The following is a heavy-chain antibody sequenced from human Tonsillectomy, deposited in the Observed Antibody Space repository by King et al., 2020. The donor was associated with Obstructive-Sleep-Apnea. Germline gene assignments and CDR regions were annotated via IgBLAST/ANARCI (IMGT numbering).Heavy chain of an antibody. D-gene: IGHD6-13*01. V-gene: IGHV1-46*01. CDR3: AILTRDIAAAGYSG. J-gene: IGHJ4*02. CDR1: GYTFTSFY. Sequence: VQLVESGAEVKKPGASVKVSCKASGYTFTSFYLHWVRQAPGQGLEWMGVINPSGGSTIYAQKFQGRVTMTRDTSTSTVYMEVSSLRSEDTAVYYCAILTRDIAAAGYSGWGQGTLVTVSS. CDR2: INPSGGST.